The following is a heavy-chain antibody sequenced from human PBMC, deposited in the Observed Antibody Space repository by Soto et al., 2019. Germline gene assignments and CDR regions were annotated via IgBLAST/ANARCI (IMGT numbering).Heavy chain of an antibody. Sequence: QLQLQESGPGLVKPSETLSLTCNVSGASTDSTIHYWAWIRQSPGKGLEWIGSISHSGSTHYNPSLNSRITISADKSKNQFSLTLTTVTPADTAVYFCARHMDYNILTGYFDWGQGTLVTVS. J-gene: IGHJ4*02. CDR3: ARHMDYNILTGYFD. V-gene: IGHV4-39*01. CDR2: ISHSGST. D-gene: IGHD3-9*01. CDR1: GASTDSTIHY.